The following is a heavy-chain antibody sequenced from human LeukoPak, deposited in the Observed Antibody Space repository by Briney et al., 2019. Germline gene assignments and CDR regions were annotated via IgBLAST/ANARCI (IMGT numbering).Heavy chain of an antibody. V-gene: IGHV4-38-2*02. J-gene: IGHJ3*02. CDR2: IYHSGRT. CDR3: ARAGEPILLGGAFDI. CDR1: GYSTSSGYF. D-gene: IGHD3-10*01. Sequence: PSETLSLTCTVSGYSTSSGYFWGWIRQPPGKGLEWTGTIYHSGRTYYNPSLKSRVTISVDTSKNQFSLKLSSVTAADTAVYYCARAGEPILLGGAFDIWGQGTMVTVSS.